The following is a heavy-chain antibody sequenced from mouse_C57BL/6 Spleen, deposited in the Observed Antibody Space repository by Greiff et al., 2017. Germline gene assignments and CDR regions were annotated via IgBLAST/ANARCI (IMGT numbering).Heavy chain of an antibody. CDR1: GYTFTSYW. V-gene: IGHV1-50*01. CDR2: IDPSDSYT. D-gene: IGHD1-1*01. J-gene: IGHJ4*01. Sequence: QVHVKQPGAELVKPGASVKLSCKASGYTFTSYWMQWVKQRPGQGLEWIGEIDPSDSYTNYNQKFKGKATLTVDTSSSTAYMQLSSLTSEDSAVYYCAGTGYGSSYVDAMDYWGQGTSVTVSS. CDR3: AGTGYGSSYVDAMDY.